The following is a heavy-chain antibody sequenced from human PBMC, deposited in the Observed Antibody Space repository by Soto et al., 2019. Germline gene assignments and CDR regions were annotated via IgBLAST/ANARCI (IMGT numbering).Heavy chain of an antibody. CDR1: GGSISSGDYY. CDR2: IYYSGST. V-gene: IGHV4-30-4*01. J-gene: IGHJ4*02. CDR3: ARDVVSTTIFGVVPTYKAN. Sequence: SETLSLTCTVSGGSISSGDYYWSWIRQPPGKGLEWIGYIYYSGSTYYNPSLKSRVTISVDTSKNQFSLKLSSVTAADTAVYYCARDVVSTTIFGVVPTYKANWGQGTLVTVSS. D-gene: IGHD3-3*01.